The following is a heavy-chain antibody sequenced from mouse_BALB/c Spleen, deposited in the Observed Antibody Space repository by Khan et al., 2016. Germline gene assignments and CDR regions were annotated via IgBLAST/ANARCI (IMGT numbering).Heavy chain of an antibody. V-gene: IGHV5-9*03. CDR1: GFTFSSYT. CDR2: ISSGGGNT. J-gene: IGHJ2*01. D-gene: IGHD3-3*01. CDR3: ARRDWYFDY. Sequence: EVELVESGGGLVKPGGSLKLSCAASGFTFSSYTMSWVRQPPEKRLEWVATISSGGGNTYYPDTVKGRFTISRDTAKNNLYLQMSSLRSEDTALYYCARRDWYFDYWGQGTTLTVSS.